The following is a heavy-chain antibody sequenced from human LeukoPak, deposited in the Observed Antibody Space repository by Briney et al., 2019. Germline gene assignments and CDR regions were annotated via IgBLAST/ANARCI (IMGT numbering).Heavy chain of an antibody. CDR1: GSTVSSNY. V-gene: IGHV3-53*01. Sequence: GGSLRLSCTASGSTVSSNYMSWVRQAPGQGLEWVSVIYSGGSTYYADSVKGRFTISRDNSENTLYLQMNSLRAEDTAVYYCARSDCGGGRCYYFDYWGQGTLVTVSS. D-gene: IGHD2-15*01. CDR3: ARSDCGGGRCYYFDY. J-gene: IGHJ4*02. CDR2: IYSGGST.